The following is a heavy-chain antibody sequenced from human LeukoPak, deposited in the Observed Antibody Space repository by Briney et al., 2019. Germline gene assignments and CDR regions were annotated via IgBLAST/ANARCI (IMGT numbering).Heavy chain of an antibody. J-gene: IGHJ4*02. Sequence: SETLSHTRSLSGESIKSTLNYCASVRQPPRKRLEWNRHIYYSTNTYFNSSLKSRVTNSDDTSKNQVVLSLRSVTAADTALYFCVRRVAGTFHFDKLGEGSLVSVSS. D-gene: IGHD6-19*01. V-gene: IGHV4-39*01. CDR1: GESIKSTLNY. CDR2: IYYSTNT. CDR3: VRRVAGTFHFDK.